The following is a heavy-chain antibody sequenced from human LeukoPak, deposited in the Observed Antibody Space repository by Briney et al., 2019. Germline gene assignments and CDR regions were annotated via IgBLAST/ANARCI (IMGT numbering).Heavy chain of an antibody. CDR3: ARDRGGSRSDC. J-gene: IGHJ4*02. CDR2: IYSGGTT. CDR1: GFTVSTNY. D-gene: IGHD6-13*01. V-gene: IGHV3-66*01. Sequence: GGSLRLSCAASGFTVSTNYMSWGRQAPGPGLEWVSVIYSGGTTYYADSVKGRFTISRDNSKNTLYLQMNSLRAEDTDVYYCARDRGGSRSDCWGQGTLVTVSS.